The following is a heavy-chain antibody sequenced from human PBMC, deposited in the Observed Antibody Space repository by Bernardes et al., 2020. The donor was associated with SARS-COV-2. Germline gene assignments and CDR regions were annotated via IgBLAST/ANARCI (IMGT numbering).Heavy chain of an antibody. J-gene: IGHJ4*02. V-gene: IGHV3-48*01. CDR2: ISSRASTI. CDR1: GFTFSTLD. Sequence: GGSLRLSCSASGFTFSTLDMHWVRQAPGKGLEWVSYISSRASTIQYADSVKGRFTISRDNAKNSLYLQMNSLRADDTAVYYCARGGLTFGGVTVRWGQGTLVTVSS. CDR3: ARGGLTFGGVTVR. D-gene: IGHD3-16*02.